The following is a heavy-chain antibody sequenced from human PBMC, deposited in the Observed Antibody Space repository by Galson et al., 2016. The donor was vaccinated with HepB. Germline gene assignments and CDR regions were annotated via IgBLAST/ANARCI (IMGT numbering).Heavy chain of an antibody. CDR1: GFTFSNYA. Sequence: SLRLTCAASGFTFSNYAMSWVRQVPGKGLEWVSTISGSGGSTYYADSVKGRFTISRDNSRNTLSLQMNSLRGEDTAVYYCARRAGPGWGAFDMWGQGTMVTVSP. J-gene: IGHJ3*02. V-gene: IGHV3-23*01. CDR2: ISGSGGST. D-gene: IGHD1-14*01. CDR3: ARRAGPGWGAFDM.